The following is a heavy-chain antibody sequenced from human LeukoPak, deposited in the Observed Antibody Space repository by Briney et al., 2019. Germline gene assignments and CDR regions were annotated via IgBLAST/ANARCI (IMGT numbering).Heavy chain of an antibody. CDR2: IYYSGST. J-gene: IGHJ6*02. CDR1: GGSISSGGYY. CDR3: ARDYYGSGSYYYYYGMDV. Sequence: QTLSLTCTVSGGSISSGGYYWSWIRQHPGTGLEGIGYIYYSGSTYYNPSLKSRVTISVYTSKNQFSLKLSSVTAADTAVYYCARDYYGSGSYYYYYGMDVWGQGTTVTVSS. D-gene: IGHD3-10*01. V-gene: IGHV4-31*03.